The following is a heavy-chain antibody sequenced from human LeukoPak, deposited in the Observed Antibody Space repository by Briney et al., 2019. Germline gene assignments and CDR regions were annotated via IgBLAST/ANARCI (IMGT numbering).Heavy chain of an antibody. CDR1: GFTFSSYE. Sequence: PGGSLRLSCAASGFTFSSYEMNWVRQAPGKGLEWVSYISSSGSTIYYADSVKGRFTISRDNAKNSLYLQMNSLRAEDTAVYYCARNAWGAVETAGDYWVQGTLVTVSS. J-gene: IGHJ4*02. CDR3: ARNAWGAVETAGDY. V-gene: IGHV3-48*03. D-gene: IGHD6-19*01. CDR2: ISSSGSTI.